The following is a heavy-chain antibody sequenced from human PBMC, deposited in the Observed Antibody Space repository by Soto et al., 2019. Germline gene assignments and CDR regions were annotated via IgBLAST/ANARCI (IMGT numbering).Heavy chain of an antibody. J-gene: IGHJ3*02. V-gene: IGHV4-4*07. CDR3: AKDESGAADI. CDR1: GGSPTSYS. Sequence: PSETLSLTCTVSGGSPTSYSWNWIRQPVGKGLEWIGRIDTSGKTNYIPSLKSRLTMSIDRFKNQFSLNLKFVTAADTAVYFCAKDESGAADIWGQGTMVTVSS. CDR2: IDTSGKT. D-gene: IGHD7-27*01.